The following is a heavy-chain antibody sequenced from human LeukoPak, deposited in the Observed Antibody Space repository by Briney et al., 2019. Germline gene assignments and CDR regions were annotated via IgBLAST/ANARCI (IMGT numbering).Heavy chain of an antibody. D-gene: IGHD2-15*01. Sequence: SGPTLVKPTQTLTLTCTFSGFSHTTSGVGVGWIRQPPGKALGWLTLIYWNDERRYTPSLKSRLTITKDTSKNQVVLTMTNMHPVDTGTYYCAREAYCSGGSCFDYWGQGALVTVSS. CDR2: IYWNDER. CDR3: AREAYCSGGSCFDY. CDR1: GFSHTTSGVG. V-gene: IGHV2-5*01. J-gene: IGHJ4*02.